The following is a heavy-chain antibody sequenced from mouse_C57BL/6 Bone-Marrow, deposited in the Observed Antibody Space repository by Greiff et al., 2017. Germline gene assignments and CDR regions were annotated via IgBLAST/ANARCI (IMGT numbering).Heavy chain of an antibody. V-gene: IGHV1-55*01. CDR1: GYTFTSYR. D-gene: IGHD2-3*01. Sequence: QVQLKESGAELVKPGASVKMSCKASGYTFTSYRITWVKQRPGQGLEWIGDIYPGSGSTNYNEKFKGKATLTVDKSSSTAYMQLSRLTSEDSAVXYGAIWENDGYGEGYFDYWGKGTTLTVSS. J-gene: IGHJ2*01. CDR3: AIWENDGYGEGYFDY. CDR2: IYPGSGST.